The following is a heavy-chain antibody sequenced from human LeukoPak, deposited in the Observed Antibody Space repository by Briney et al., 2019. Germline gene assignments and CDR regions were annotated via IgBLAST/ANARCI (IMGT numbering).Heavy chain of an antibody. D-gene: IGHD1-26*01. CDR3: AAGINQWEPLDY. Sequence: SVKVSCKASGFTFTSSAIQWVRQSRGQRLEWIGWIVVGSGNTHYAQKFQERVTITRDMSTSTAYMELRSLRSEDTAVYYCAAGINQWEPLDYWGQGTLVTVSS. CDR2: IVVGSGNT. CDR1: GFTFTSSA. J-gene: IGHJ4*02. V-gene: IGHV1-58*02.